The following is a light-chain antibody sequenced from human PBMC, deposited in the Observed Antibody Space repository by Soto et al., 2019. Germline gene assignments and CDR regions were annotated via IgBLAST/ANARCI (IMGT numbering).Light chain of an antibody. CDR1: QGIRNY. J-gene: IGKJ2*01. CDR3: PQHYRFPYT. CDR2: ATS. V-gene: IGKV1-17*01. Sequence: DIQMTQSPFSLSASVGDRVTITCRASQGIRNYLGWFQQKPGEAPKRLIYATSSLEGGVPSRFSRSGSRTVFTLTLTSPHPEDLATYYCPQHYRFPYTFGQGTKLEIK.